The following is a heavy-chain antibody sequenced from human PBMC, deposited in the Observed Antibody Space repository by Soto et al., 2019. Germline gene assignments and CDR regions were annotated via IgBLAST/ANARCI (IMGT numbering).Heavy chain of an antibody. CDR2: ITGSGGST. D-gene: IGHD3-22*01. CDR3: AKDTYYHDSSGYYIFEF. CDR1: GFTFSTYA. V-gene: IGHV3-23*01. J-gene: IGHJ4*02. Sequence: PGGSLRLSCAASGFTFSTYAMIWVRQAPGKGLEWVSVITGSGGSTYYADSVKGRFTISRDNSEDTLYLQMNSLIVEDTAVYFCAKDTYYHDSSGYYIFEFWGQGTLVTVSS.